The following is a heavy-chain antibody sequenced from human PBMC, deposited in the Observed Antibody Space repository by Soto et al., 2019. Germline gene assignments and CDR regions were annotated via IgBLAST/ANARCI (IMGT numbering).Heavy chain of an antibody. CDR3: ARDLVVPAARGAFDI. V-gene: IGHV4-31*03. CDR2: IYYSGST. CDR1: GCSISGGGYY. Sequence: QVQLQESGPELLKPSQTLSLTCTVSGCSISGGGYYWSWIRQHPGKGMEGSGYIYYSGSTYYTPSLRIRVTRAVDTSKNQFSLKLSSVTAADTAVYYCARDLVVPAARGAFDIWGQGTMVTVSS. J-gene: IGHJ3*02. D-gene: IGHD2-2*01.